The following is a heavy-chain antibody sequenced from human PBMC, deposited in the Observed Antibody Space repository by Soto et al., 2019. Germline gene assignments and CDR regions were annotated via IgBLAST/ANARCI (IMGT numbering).Heavy chain of an antibody. D-gene: IGHD1-7*01. CDR3: AKIPTGTTSSGYFDL. Sequence: GGSLRLSCAASGFTFSSYGMHWVRQAPGKGLEWVAVISYDGSNKYYADSVKGRFTISRDNSKNTLYLQMNSLRAEDTAVYYCAKIPTGTTSSGYFDLWGRGTLVTVSS. CDR2: ISYDGSNK. CDR1: GFTFSSYG. J-gene: IGHJ2*01. V-gene: IGHV3-30*18.